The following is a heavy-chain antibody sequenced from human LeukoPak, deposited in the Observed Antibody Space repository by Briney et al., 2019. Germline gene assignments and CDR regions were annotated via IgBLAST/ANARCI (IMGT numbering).Heavy chain of an antibody. CDR2: INPNSGGT. CDR1: GYTFTGYY. Sequence: EASVKVSCKASGYTFTGYYMHWVRQAPGQGLEWMGWINPNSGGTNYAQKFQGWVTMTRDTSISTAYMELSRLRSDDTAVYYCARGANYGDYSNWFDPWGQGTLVTVSS. CDR3: ARGANYGDYSNWFDP. V-gene: IGHV1-2*04. D-gene: IGHD4-17*01. J-gene: IGHJ5*02.